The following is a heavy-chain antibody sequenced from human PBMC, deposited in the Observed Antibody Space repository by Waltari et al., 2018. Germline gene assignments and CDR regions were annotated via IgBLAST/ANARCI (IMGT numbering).Heavy chain of an antibody. J-gene: IGHJ5*02. CDR3: ARDRGWGWLDP. CDR1: GFPFSSHW. Sequence: EVQLVESGGGLVQPGGSLRLSCAASGFPFSSHWMNWVRQAPGKGLEWVAFINQDGSGTYDVDSLKGRFTITRDNAKNSLYLQMNSLGVEDTAIYYCARDRGWGWLDPCGQGTLVTVSS. V-gene: IGHV3-7*01. CDR2: INQDGSGT. D-gene: IGHD3-10*01.